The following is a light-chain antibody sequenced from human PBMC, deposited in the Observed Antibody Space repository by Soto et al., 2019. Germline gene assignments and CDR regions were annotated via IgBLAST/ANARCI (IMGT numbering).Light chain of an antibody. V-gene: IGKV1-39*01. CDR3: QQSYSTPRT. CDR2: AAS. CDR1: QSISSY. Sequence: DIQRPQSPSSLSASVGDRVTITCRASQSISSYLNWYQQKPGKAPKLLIYAASSLQSGVPSRFSGSGSGTDFTLTISSLQPEDFATYYCQQSYSTPRTFGQETKVDIK. J-gene: IGKJ1*01.